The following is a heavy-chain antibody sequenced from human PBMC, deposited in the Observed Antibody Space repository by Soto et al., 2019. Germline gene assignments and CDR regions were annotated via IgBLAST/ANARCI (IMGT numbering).Heavy chain of an antibody. D-gene: IGHD3-10*01. CDR3: ATDSLLLWFGEARGMDV. CDR1: GFTFSSYA. Sequence: QVQLVESGGGVVQPGRSLRLSCAASGFTFSSYAMHWVRQAPGKGLEWVAVISYDGSNKYYADSVKGRFTISRDNSKNTLYLQMNSLRAEDTAVYYCATDSLLLWFGEARGMDVWGQGTTVTVSS. J-gene: IGHJ6*02. V-gene: IGHV3-30-3*01. CDR2: ISYDGSNK.